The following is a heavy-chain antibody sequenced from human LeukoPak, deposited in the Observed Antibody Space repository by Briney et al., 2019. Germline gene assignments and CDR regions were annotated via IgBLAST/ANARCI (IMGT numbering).Heavy chain of an antibody. Sequence: PGGSLRLSCAASGFTVSSNYMNWVRQSPERGLEWVSAISGTGGSTSYADSLKGRFTISRDNSRNTLYLQMSSLTAEDTAVYYCAKECGRDYDDRAFDIWGRGTMVTVSS. D-gene: IGHD3-22*01. J-gene: IGHJ3*02. V-gene: IGHV3-23*01. CDR2: ISGTGGST. CDR1: GFTVSSNY. CDR3: AKECGRDYDDRAFDI.